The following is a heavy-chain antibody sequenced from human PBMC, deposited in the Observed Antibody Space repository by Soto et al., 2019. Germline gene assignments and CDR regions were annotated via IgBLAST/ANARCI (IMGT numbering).Heavy chain of an antibody. V-gene: IGHV4-4*02. Sequence: SETLSLTCTVSGGSISSSNWWSWVRQPPGKGLEWIGEIYHSGSTNYNPSLKSRVTISVDKSKNQFSLKLSSVTAADTAVYYCXRVLTRSSSSERKWFDPWGQGTLVTVSS. J-gene: IGHJ5*02. CDR2: IYHSGST. CDR1: GGSISSSNW. D-gene: IGHD6-6*01. CDR3: XRVLTRSSSSERKWFDP.